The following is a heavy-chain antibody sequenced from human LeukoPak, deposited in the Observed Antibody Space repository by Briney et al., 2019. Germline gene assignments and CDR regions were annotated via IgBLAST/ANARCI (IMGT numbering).Heavy chain of an antibody. J-gene: IGHJ3*02. D-gene: IGHD4-11*01. V-gene: IGHV3-23*01. CDR2: ISGSGGST. CDR3: ATTLGAFDI. CDR1: GFTFSSYA. Sequence: PGGSLRLSCAASGFTFSSYAMSWVRQAPGKGLEWVSAISGSGGSTYYADSVKGRLTIPRDNSKNTLYLQMNSLRAEDTAVYYCATTLGAFDIWGQGTMVTVSS.